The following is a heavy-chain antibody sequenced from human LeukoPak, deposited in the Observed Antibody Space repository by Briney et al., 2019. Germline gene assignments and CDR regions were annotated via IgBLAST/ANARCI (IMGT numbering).Heavy chain of an antibody. J-gene: IGHJ4*02. Sequence: GGSLRLSCAASGFTFSSYSMNWVRQAPGKGLEWVSYISSSSSTIYYADSVKGRFTISRDNAKNSLYLQMNSLRAEDTAVYYCASWYSGYDRQFDYWGQGTLVTVSS. D-gene: IGHD5-12*01. V-gene: IGHV3-48*04. CDR1: GFTFSSYS. CDR2: ISSSSSTI. CDR3: ASWYSGYDRQFDY.